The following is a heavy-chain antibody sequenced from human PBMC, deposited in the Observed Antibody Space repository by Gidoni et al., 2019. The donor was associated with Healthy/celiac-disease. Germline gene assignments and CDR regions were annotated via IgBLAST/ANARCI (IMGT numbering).Heavy chain of an antibody. V-gene: IGHV3-23*04. CDR3: AKGSQQLDYYYYGMDV. J-gene: IGHJ6*02. CDR1: GFTFSSYA. D-gene: IGHD6-6*01. Sequence: EVQLVESGGGLVQPGGSLRLSCAASGFTFSSYAMSWVRQAPGKGLEWVSAISGSGGSTYYADSVKGRFTISRDNSKNTLYLQMNSLRAEDTAVYYCAKGSQQLDYYYYGMDVWGQGTTVTVSS. CDR2: ISGSGGST.